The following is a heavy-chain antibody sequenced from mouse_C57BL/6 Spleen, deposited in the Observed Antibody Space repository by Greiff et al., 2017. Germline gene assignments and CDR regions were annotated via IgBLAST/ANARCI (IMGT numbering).Heavy chain of an antibody. CDR1: GFTFSNYW. J-gene: IGHJ3*01. CDR2: IRLKSDNYAT. D-gene: IGHD2-4*01. CDR3: TAGDYDYDGFAY. V-gene: IGHV6-3*01. Sequence: EVQLQESGGGLVQPGGSMKLSCVASGFTFSNYWMNWVRQSPEKGLEWVAQIRLKSDNYATHYAVSVKGRFTISRDDSKSSVYLQMNNLRDEDTGIYYCTAGDYDYDGFAYWGQGTLVTVAA.